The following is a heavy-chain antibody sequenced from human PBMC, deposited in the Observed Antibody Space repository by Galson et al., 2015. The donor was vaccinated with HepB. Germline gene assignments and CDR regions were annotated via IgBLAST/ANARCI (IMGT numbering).Heavy chain of an antibody. Sequence: SLRLSCAASGFTFSSSGMHWVRQAPGKGLEWVAVIWYDGSKTSYAASVRGRFTISRDNSKKTLYLQMNSLRADDTAVYYCARDRNWGWGPGDSWGQGTLVTVSS. CDR1: GFTFSSSG. J-gene: IGHJ4*02. CDR2: IWYDGSKT. CDR3: ARDRNWGWGPGDS. V-gene: IGHV3-33*08. D-gene: IGHD7-27*01.